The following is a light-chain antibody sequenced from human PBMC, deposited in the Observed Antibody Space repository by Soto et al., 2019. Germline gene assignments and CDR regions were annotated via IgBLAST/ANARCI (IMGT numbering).Light chain of an antibody. CDR3: HQYNSYPLS. V-gene: IGKV1-5*03. J-gene: IGKJ4*01. CDR2: KAS. CDR1: QSIGSW. Sequence: DIQMTQSLTTLSASVGDRVTIACRASQSIGSWLAWYQQKPGKAPKLLIYKASSLESGVPSRFSGSGSGTELTLTISSLQPDDFATYSCHQYNSYPLSFGGGTKVEI.